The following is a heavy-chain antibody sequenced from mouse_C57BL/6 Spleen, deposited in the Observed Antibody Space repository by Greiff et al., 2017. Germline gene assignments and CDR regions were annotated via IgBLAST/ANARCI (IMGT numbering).Heavy chain of an antibody. V-gene: IGHV1-69*01. CDR2: LDPSDSYT. CDR3: ARSYGNHWYFDV. CDR1: GYTFTSYW. Sequence: QVQLQQPGAELVMPGASVKLSCKASGYTFTSYWMHWVKQRPGQGLEWIGELDPSDSYTNYNQKFKGKSTLTVDKSSSTAYMQLSSLTSEDSAVYYCARSYGNHWYFDVWGTGTTVTVSS. J-gene: IGHJ1*03. D-gene: IGHD2-1*01.